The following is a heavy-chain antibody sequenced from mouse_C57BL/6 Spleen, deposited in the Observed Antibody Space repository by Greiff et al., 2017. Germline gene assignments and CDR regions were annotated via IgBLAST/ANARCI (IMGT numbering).Heavy chain of an antibody. D-gene: IGHD1-1*01. J-gene: IGHJ3*01. CDR3: ARSYYYGSSSGFAY. CDR1: GYRFTSYY. V-gene: IGHV1-66*01. CDR2: IYPGSGNT. Sequence: VQLQQSGPELVKPGASVKISCKASGYRFTSYYIHWVKQRPGLGLVWIGWIYPGSGNTKFNEQFKGKATLTAATSSSTAYMQLSSLTSEDAAVYYCARSYYYGSSSGFAYGGQGTLVTVSA.